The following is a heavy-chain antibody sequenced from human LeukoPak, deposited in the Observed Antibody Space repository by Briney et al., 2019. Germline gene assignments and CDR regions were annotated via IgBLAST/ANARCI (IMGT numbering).Heavy chain of an antibody. CDR1: GGSFSGYY. CDR3: ARGSRRSYGYVAY. CDR2: INHSGST. V-gene: IGHV4-34*01. Sequence: SETLSLTCAVYGGSFSGYYWSWIRQPPGKGLEWIGEINHSGSTNYNPSLKSRVTISVDTSKNQFSLKLSSVTAADTAVYYCARGSRRSYGYVAYWGQGTLVTVSS. J-gene: IGHJ4*02. D-gene: IGHD5-18*01.